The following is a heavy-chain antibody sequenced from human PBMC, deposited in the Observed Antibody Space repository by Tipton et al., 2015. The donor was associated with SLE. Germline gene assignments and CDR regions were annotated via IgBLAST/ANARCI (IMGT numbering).Heavy chain of an antibody. V-gene: IGHV4-59*08. CDR3: ARRGSSSPLDNWFDP. Sequence: TLSLTCTVSGGSISSYYWSWIRQPPGKGLEWIGYIYYSGSTYYNPSLKSRVTISVDTSKNQFSLKLSSVTAADMAVYYCARRGSSSPLDNWFDPWGQGTLVTVSS. CDR2: IYYSGST. CDR1: GGSISSYY. J-gene: IGHJ5*02. D-gene: IGHD6-6*01.